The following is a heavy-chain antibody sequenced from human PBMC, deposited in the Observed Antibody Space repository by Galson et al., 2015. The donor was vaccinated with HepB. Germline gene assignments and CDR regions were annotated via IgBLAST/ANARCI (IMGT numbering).Heavy chain of an antibody. D-gene: IGHD3-9*01. CDR3: ASSPVRATGYYPFDY. V-gene: IGHV3-21*01. CDR1: GFTFSSYS. J-gene: IGHJ4*02. CDR2: ISSSSSYI. Sequence: SLRLSCAASGFTFSSYSMNWVRQAPGKGLEWVSSISSSSSYIYYADSVKGRFTISRDNAKNSLYLQMNSLRAEDTAVYYCASSPVRATGYYPFDYWGQGTLVTVSS.